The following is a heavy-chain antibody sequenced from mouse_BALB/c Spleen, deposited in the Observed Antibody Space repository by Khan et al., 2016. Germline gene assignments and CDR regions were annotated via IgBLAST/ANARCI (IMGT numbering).Heavy chain of an antibody. Sequence: QVRLQQSGTELPRPGASVKLSCKASGYTFTDYYLHWVMQRTGQGLEWIGEILPGSGSTYNNAKFKGKALLTAVTASSTAYMQLSSLTSEDSAVYFCARSYYGYFAMDYWGHGASVTVSS. CDR2: ILPGSGST. CDR1: GYTFTDYY. J-gene: IGHJ4*01. CDR3: ARSYYGYFAMDY. V-gene: IGHV1-77*01. D-gene: IGHD1-2*01.